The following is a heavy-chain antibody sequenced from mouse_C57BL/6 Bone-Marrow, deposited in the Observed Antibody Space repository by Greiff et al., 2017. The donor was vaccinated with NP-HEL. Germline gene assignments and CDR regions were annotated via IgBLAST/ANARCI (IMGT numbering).Heavy chain of an antibody. CDR2: INPNNGGT. CDR3: ARGPFYYYGSPYYYAMDY. V-gene: IGHV1-26*01. Sequence: VQLQQSGPELVKPGASVKISCKASGYTFTDYYMNWVKQSHGKSLEWIGDINPNNGGTSYNQKFKGKATLTVDKSSSTAYMELRSLTSEDSAVYYCARGPFYYYGSPYYYAMDYWGQGTSVTVSS. D-gene: IGHD1-1*01. CDR1: GYTFTDYY. J-gene: IGHJ4*01.